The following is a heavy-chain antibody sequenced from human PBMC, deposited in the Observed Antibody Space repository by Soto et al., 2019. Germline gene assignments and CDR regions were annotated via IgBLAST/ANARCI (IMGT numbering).Heavy chain of an antibody. V-gene: IGHV3-23*01. J-gene: IGHJ6*02. D-gene: IGHD6-19*01. CDR2: LTGRGDST. CDR1: GFTFSSYA. Sequence: GGSLRLSCAASGFTFSSYAMSWVRQAPGKGLEWVSTLTGRGDSTYYADSVKGRFTISRDNSKNTLYLQMNSLRAEDTAVYYCATSAYSSGWSGGMDVWGQGTTVTVSS. CDR3: ATSAYSSGWSGGMDV.